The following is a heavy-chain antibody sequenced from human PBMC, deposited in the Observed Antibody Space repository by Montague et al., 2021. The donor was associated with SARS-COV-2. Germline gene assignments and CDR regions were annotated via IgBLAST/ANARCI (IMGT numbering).Heavy chain of an antibody. Sequence: SETLSLTCTFSSNVLRRTPYYWGWARQPPGSGLEFICSQSSGGSSNYNTPFEGRVTVSVDRSKSQFSLSLTSVSAADTAVYYCARSFCGPTTCYENWFDLWGQGILVTVSS. CDR1: SNVLRRTPYY. CDR3: ARSFCGPTTCYENWFDL. D-gene: IGHD2-15*01. J-gene: IGHJ5*02. CDR2: QSSGGSS. V-gene: IGHV4-39*07.